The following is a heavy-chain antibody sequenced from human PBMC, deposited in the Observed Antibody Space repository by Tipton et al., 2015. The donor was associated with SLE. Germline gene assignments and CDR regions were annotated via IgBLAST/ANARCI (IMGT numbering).Heavy chain of an antibody. CDR2: IYATGIT. CDR1: GYSISSGYY. D-gene: IGHD4-17*01. Sequence: GLVKPSETLSLTCAVSGYSISSGYYWGWIRQPAGKGLEWIGHIYATGITNYNPSLKSRVTISVDTSKNQFSLKLSSVTAADTAVYYCARDKNGDYYDYWGQGTLVTVSS. J-gene: IGHJ4*02. V-gene: IGHV4-38-2*02. CDR3: ARDKNGDYYDY.